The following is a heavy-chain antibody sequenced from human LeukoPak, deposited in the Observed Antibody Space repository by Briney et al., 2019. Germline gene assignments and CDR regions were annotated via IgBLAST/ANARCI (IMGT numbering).Heavy chain of an antibody. CDR2: IKSKTDGGTT. V-gene: IGHV3-15*01. J-gene: IGHJ4*02. CDR3: TTDPPDYYDSSGYYLQALFDY. D-gene: IGHD3-22*01. Sequence: PGGSPRLSCAASGFTFTNYAMHWVRQAPGKGLEWVGRIKSKTDGGTTDYAAPVKGRFTISRDDSKNTLYLQMNSLKTEDTAVYYCTTDPPDYYDSSGYYLQALFDYWGQGTLVTVSS. CDR1: GFTFTNYA.